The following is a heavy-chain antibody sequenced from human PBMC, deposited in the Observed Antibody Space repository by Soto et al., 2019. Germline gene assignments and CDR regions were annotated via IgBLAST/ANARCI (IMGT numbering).Heavy chain of an antibody. Sequence: PSETLSLTCHVSGWSVSSGSFHWGWIRQPPGKGLQFIGSIFYNGTANYSPSLKNRVSISIDTSQSQFFLQLISVAAADTAVYYCARIGGWYDIDFWGQGSLVT. J-gene: IGHJ4*02. CDR3: ARIGGWYDIDF. CDR1: GWSVSSGSFH. D-gene: IGHD6-19*01. CDR2: IFYNGTA. V-gene: IGHV4-61*01.